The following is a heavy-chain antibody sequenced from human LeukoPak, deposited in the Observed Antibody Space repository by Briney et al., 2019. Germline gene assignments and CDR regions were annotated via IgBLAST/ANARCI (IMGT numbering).Heavy chain of an antibody. V-gene: IGHV3-15*01. Sequence: PGGSLRLSCAASGFTFSNAWMSWVRQAPGKGLEGVGRIKSKTDGGTTDYAAPVKGRFTISRDDSKNTLYLRMNSLKTEDTAVYYCTTDYDILTGSKKPQSIDYWGQGTLVTVSS. CDR2: IKSKTDGGTT. D-gene: IGHD3-9*01. CDR1: GFTFSNAW. J-gene: IGHJ4*02. CDR3: TTDYDILTGSKKPQSIDY.